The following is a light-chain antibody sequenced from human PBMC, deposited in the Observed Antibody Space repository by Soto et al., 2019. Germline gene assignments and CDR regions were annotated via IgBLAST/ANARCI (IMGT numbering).Light chain of an antibody. J-gene: IGLJ2*01. CDR1: SNDLGDYNY. V-gene: IGLV2-8*01. CDR2: EVR. CDR3: SSYGGSDNLI. Sequence: QSALTQPPSASGSPGQSVTISCTGSSNDLGDYNYVSWYQHHPGKAPKLIIYEVRERPSGVPDRFSGSKSGNTASLTVSGLQAEDEADYYCSSYGGSDNLIFGGGTKVTVL.